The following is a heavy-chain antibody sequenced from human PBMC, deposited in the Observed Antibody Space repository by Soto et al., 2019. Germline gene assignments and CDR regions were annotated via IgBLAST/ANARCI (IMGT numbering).Heavy chain of an antibody. Sequence: QVQLVESGGGVVQPGGSLTLSCAASGFRLSYSGMHWVRQAPGKGLKWLAVIWYYGTEIYDADSAKGRFTISRDTSKNILYLQMNNLRADDTAIYYCAKSRDGYHHGYSWGQGTLVSVSS. V-gene: IGHV3-33*06. CDR2: IWYYGTEI. J-gene: IGHJ4*02. D-gene: IGHD5-12*01. CDR1: GFRLSYSG. CDR3: AKSRDGYHHGYS.